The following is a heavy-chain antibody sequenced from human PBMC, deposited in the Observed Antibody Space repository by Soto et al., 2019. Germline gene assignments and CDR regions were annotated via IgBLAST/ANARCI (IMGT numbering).Heavy chain of an antibody. V-gene: IGHV1-69*04. CDR2: IIPILGIA. D-gene: IGHD6-13*01. J-gene: IGHJ6*02. Sequence: ASVKVSCKASGGTFSSYTISWVRQAPGQGLEWMGRIIPILGIANYAQKFQGRVTITADKSTSTAYMELSSLRSEDTAVYYCARERGGQQLVPDDHTGYYGMDVWGQGTTVTVSS. CDR1: GGTFSSYT. CDR3: ARERGGQQLVPDDHTGYYGMDV.